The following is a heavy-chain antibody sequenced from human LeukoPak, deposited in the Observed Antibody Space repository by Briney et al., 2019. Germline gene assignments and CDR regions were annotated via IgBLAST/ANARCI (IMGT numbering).Heavy chain of an antibody. CDR2: IYSGDTT. D-gene: IGHD1-26*01. CDR3: ARGYTGSYSFWLAFDI. CDR1: ELTVSSNH. V-gene: IGHV3-66*01. J-gene: IGHJ3*02. Sequence: GGSLRLSCAASELTVSSNHISWVRQAPGKGLEWVSVIYSGDTTYYADSVKGRFTISRDNSKNTLYLQMNSLRADDTAVYYCARGYTGSYSFWLAFDIWGQGTMVTVSS.